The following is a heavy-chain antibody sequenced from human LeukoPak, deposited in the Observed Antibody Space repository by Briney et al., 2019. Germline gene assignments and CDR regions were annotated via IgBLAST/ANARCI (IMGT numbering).Heavy chain of an antibody. V-gene: IGHV3-21*01. Sequence: GGSLRLSCAASGFTFSSYSMNWVRQAPGKGLEWVSSISSSSSSYIYYADSVKGRFTISRDNAKNSLYLQMNSLRAEDTAVYYCARDYDENQYYYDSSGYYYSRWSPSAFDIWGQGTMVTVSS. CDR2: ISSSSSSYI. D-gene: IGHD3-22*01. CDR1: GFTFSSYS. J-gene: IGHJ3*02. CDR3: ARDYDENQYYYDSSGYYYSRWSPSAFDI.